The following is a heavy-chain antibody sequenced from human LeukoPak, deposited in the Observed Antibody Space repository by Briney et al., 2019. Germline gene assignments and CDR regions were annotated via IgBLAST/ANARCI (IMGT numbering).Heavy chain of an antibody. CDR3: TRHGGRDYYDSAEDAFDI. Sequence: GGSLRLSCAASGFTFSGSAMHWVRQASGKGLEWVGRIRSKAHSYATAYAASVKGRFTISRDDSKNTAYLQMNSLKTEDTAVYYCTRHGGRDYYDSAEDAFDIWGQGTMVTVSS. V-gene: IGHV3-73*01. D-gene: IGHD3-22*01. CDR1: GFTFSGSA. J-gene: IGHJ3*02. CDR2: IRSKAHSYAT.